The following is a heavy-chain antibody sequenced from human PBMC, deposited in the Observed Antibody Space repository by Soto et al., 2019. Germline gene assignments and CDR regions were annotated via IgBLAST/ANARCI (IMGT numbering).Heavy chain of an antibody. CDR3: ARAGYCSGGTCFHGNCDY. CDR2: INPNGGST. Sequence: GASVKVSCKASGYTFTTYYMHWVRQAPGQGLEWLGIINPNGGSTTYAQKIQGRVTMTRDTSTSTVYLELSSRRSEDKAVYYRARAGYCSGGTCFHGNCDYWGQGTLVTVSS. V-gene: IGHV1-46*01. CDR1: GYTFTTYY. J-gene: IGHJ4*02. D-gene: IGHD2-15*01.